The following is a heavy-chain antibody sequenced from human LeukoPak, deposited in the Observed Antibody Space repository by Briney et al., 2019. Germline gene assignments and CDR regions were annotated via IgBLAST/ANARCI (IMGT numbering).Heavy chain of an antibody. CDR1: GFTFSSYG. V-gene: IGHV3-30*03. CDR2: ISYDGSHK. CDR3: APGTWDSSGYYDY. Sequence: GGSLRLSCAASGFTFSSYGMHWVRQAPGKGLEWVAVISYDGSHKFYADSVKGRFTISRDNSKNTLYLQMNSLRAEDTAVYYCAPGTWDSSGYYDYWGQGTLVTVAS. J-gene: IGHJ4*02. D-gene: IGHD3-22*01.